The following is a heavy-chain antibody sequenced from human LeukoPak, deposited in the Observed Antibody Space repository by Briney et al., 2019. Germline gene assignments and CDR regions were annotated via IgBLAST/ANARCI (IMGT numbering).Heavy chain of an antibody. V-gene: IGHV4-59*01. CDR2: IYYSGST. J-gene: IGHJ6*03. Sequence: SETLSLTCTVSGGSISSYYWSWIRQPPGKGLEWIGYIYYSGSTNYNPSLKSRVTISVDTSKNQFSLKLSSVTAADTAVYYCARGSRGSTSERHLRYYYYYYMDVWGKGTTVTVSS. D-gene: IGHD2-2*01. CDR1: GGSISSYY. CDR3: ARGSRGSTSERHLRYYYYYYMDV.